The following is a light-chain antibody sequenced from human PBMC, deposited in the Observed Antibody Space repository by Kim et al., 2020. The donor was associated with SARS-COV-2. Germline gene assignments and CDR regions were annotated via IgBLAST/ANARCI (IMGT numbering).Light chain of an antibody. CDR1: QSVGNNY. CDR2: DAS. J-gene: IGKJ4*01. V-gene: IGKV3D-20*01. CDR3: QQYATAPLT. Sequence: PGERATLSCGASQSVGNNYLAWYQQKPGLAPRLLIYDASTRATGIPDRFSASGSGTVFTLTISRLEPEDFAVYYCQQYATAPLTFGGGTKVDIK.